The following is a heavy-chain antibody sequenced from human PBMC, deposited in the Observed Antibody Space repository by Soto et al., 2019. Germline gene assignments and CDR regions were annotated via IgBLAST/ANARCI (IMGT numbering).Heavy chain of an antibody. CDR3: AKQSCSGRSCYHYYYYYGMDV. CDR2: ISWNSGSI. J-gene: IGHJ6*02. D-gene: IGHD2-15*01. Sequence: EVQLVESGGGLVQPGRSLRLSCAASGFTFDDYAMHWVRQAPGKGLEWVSGISWNSGSIGYADSVKGRFTISRYNAKNSLYLQMNSLRAEDTALYYCAKQSCSGRSCYHYYYYYGMDVWGQGTTLTVSS. V-gene: IGHV3-9*01. CDR1: GFTFDDYA.